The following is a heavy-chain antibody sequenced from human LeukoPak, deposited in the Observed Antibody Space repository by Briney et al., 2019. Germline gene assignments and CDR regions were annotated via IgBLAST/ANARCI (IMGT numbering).Heavy chain of an antibody. V-gene: IGHV3-23*01. D-gene: IGHD5-24*01. J-gene: IGHJ4*02. CDR2: ISGSGGST. CDR1: GFTFSSYG. Sequence: GGTLRLSCAASGFTFSSYGMSWVRQAPGKGLEWVSAISGSGGSTYYADSVKGRFTISRDNSKNTLYLQMNSLRAEDTAVYYCAKGVVEMATIIDYWGQGTLVTVSS. CDR3: AKGVVEMATIIDY.